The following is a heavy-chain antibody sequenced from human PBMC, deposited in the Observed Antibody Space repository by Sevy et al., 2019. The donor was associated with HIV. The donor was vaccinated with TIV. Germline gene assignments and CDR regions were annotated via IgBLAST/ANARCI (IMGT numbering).Heavy chain of an antibody. V-gene: IGHV3-23*01. CDR1: GFTFSSFA. J-gene: IGHJ3*02. Sequence: GGSLRLSCAASGFTFSSFAMSWVRHIPGKGLEWVSTINGRGGSAYYADSVKGRFTLSRDNSNNTVFLQMNRLRDEDTAVYYCAKGFSGWSGSAFDIWGQGTMVTVSS. D-gene: IGHD6-19*01. CDR2: INGRGGSA. CDR3: AKGFSGWSGSAFDI.